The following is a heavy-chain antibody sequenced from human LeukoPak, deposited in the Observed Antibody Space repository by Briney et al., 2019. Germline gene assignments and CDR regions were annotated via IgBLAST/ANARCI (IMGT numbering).Heavy chain of an antibody. CDR2: ISYDGGNK. Sequence: GGSLRLPCAASGVTFSSYAMHWVRQAPGKGLEWVAGISYDGGNKNYADSVKGRFTISRDNSKNTLYLQMISLRAEDTAVYYCARDRGYCSGGSCYASGFDYWGQGTLVTVSS. J-gene: IGHJ4*02. V-gene: IGHV3-30-3*01. D-gene: IGHD2-15*01. CDR3: ARDRGYCSGGSCYASGFDY. CDR1: GVTFSSYA.